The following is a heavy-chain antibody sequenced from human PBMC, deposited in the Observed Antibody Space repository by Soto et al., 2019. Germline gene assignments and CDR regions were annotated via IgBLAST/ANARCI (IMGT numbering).Heavy chain of an antibody. V-gene: IGHV3-7*03. CDR1: GFTFGDYW. J-gene: IGHJ4*02. CDR2: LKRDGRER. CDR3: ARDVYEILGRVVRRLDS. D-gene: IGHD2-8*01. Sequence: PGGSLRLSCAASGFTFGDYWMTCVRQAPGKGLEWVANLKRDGRERYYVDSVKGRFSVSRDNAKNSLYLQMNNLRPEDTAVYYCARDVYEILGRVVRRLDSWGQGTLVTVSS.